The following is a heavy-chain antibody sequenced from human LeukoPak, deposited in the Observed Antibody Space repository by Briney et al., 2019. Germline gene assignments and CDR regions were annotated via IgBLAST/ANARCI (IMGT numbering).Heavy chain of an antibody. CDR3: ARERAIVAPSALDY. J-gene: IGHJ4*02. D-gene: IGHD2-2*01. CDR1: GFIFRTYN. Sequence: GGSLRLSCAASGFIFRTYNMNCVREATGRAVVGVLHISDSNSTVYYADSGKGRFTISRDNAENSLYMHMNRLRAEDTAVYYCARERAIVAPSALDYWGQGTLVTVSS. V-gene: IGHV3-48*01. CDR2: ISDSNSTV.